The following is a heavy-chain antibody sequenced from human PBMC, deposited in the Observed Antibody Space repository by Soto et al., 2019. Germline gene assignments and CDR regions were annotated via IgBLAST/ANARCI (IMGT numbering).Heavy chain of an antibody. V-gene: IGHV1-18*01. J-gene: IGHJ6*02. CDR2: ISAYNGNT. D-gene: IGHD6-19*01. CDR3: ARDSNSSGWYYYYGMDV. CDR1: GYTFTSYG. Sequence: QVQLVQSGAEVKKPGASVKVSCKASGYTFTSYGISWVRQAPGQGLEWMGWISAYNGNTNYAQKLQGRVTMTTDTATSTAYMELRSLRSDDTAVYYCARDSNSSGWYYYYGMDVWGQGTTVTVSS.